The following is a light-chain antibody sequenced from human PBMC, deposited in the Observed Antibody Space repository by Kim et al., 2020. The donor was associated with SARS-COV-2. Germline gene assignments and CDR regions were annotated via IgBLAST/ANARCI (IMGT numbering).Light chain of an antibody. CDR3: NSRDSNDNVL. V-gene: IGLV3-19*01. CDR1: SLRSYY. J-gene: IGLJ2*01. CDR2: GKN. Sequence: VALGQTVRITCQGDSLRSYYATRYQQKPGQAPILVIYGKNNRPSGIPDRFSGSSSGNTASLTITGTQAGDEADYYCNSRDSNDNVLFGGGTQLTVL.